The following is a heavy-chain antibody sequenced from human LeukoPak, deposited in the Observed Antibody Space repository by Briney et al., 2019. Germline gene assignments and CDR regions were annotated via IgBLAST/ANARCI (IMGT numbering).Heavy chain of an antibody. CDR1: GFSLSTSGVG. Sequence: SGPTLVKPTQTLTLTCTFSGFSLSTSGVGVGWIRQPPGKALEWLALIYWDDDKRYSPSLKSRLTITKDTSKNQVVLTMTNMDXXXXXXXXXXXXXIAAAGTPQPFDYWGQGTLVTVSS. J-gene: IGHJ4*02. D-gene: IGHD6-13*01. CDR3: XXXXIAAAGTPQPFDY. CDR2: IYWDDDK. V-gene: IGHV2-5*02.